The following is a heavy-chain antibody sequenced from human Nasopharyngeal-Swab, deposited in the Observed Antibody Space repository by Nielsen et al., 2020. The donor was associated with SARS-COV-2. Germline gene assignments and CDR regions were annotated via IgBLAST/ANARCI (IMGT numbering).Heavy chain of an antibody. J-gene: IGHJ5*02. CDR1: GGSISSGGYY. D-gene: IGHD2-15*01. V-gene: IGHV4-31*03. Sequence: SETLSLTCTVSGGSISSGGYYWSWIRQHPGKGLEWIGYIYYSGSTYYNPSLKSRVTISVDTSKNQFSLKLSSVTAADTAVYYCAREGVVVAANWFDPWGQGTLVTVSS. CDR2: IYYSGST. CDR3: AREGVVVAANWFDP.